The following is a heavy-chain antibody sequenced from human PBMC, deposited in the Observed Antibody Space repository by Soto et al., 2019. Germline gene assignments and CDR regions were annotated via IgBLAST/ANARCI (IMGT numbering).Heavy chain of an antibody. CDR2: IYPSDSDT. J-gene: IGHJ4*02. CDR1: GYNFAGCW. D-gene: IGHD3-16*01. V-gene: IGHV5-51*01. CDR3: ARGGVSTRTFDY. Sequence: GESLKISCKGSGYNFAGCWIAWVRQMPGKGLELMGIIYPSDSDTRYRPSFQGQVTISADKSISSAYLQWSSLGASDTAMYYCARGGVSTRTFDYWGQGTPVTVSS.